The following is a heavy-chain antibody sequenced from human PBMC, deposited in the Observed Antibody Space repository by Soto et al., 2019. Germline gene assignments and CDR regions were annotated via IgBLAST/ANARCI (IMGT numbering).Heavy chain of an antibody. CDR1: GGSISSYY. CDR3: ARAHYGDYGYGMDV. Sequence: PSETLSLTCTVSGGSISSYYWSWIRQSPGKGLEWIGYLYYGGCTKYTPSLESRVTISGDRSKNQFALKLNSVTAADTAVYCCARAHYGDYGYGMDVWGQGTTVTVSS. V-gene: IGHV4-59*12. D-gene: IGHD4-17*01. J-gene: IGHJ6*02. CDR2: LYYGGCT.